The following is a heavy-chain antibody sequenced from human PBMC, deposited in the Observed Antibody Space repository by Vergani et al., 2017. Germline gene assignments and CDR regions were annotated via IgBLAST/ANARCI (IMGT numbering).Heavy chain of an antibody. Sequence: EVQLVQSGAEVKKPGESLKISCKGSGYSFTSYWIGWVRQMPGKGLEWMGIIYPGDSDTSYSPSFQGQVTISADKSISTSYLQWSSLKASDTAMYYCARSRGSMVRVVMLGDDTFDIWGQGTMVTVSS. CDR1: GYSFTSYW. D-gene: IGHD3-10*01. V-gene: IGHV5-51*01. CDR3: ARSRGSMVRVVMLGDDTFDI. J-gene: IGHJ3*02. CDR2: IYPGDSDT.